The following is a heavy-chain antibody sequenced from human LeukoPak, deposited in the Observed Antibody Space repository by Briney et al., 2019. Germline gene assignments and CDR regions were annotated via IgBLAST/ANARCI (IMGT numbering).Heavy chain of an antibody. Sequence: ASVTVSFTASGYTFTVYYIHWVRQAPGQGLEWMGWIHPNSGGTNYEQKFQGRVTMTRDTTISTAYMELRRLRSNDTAVYYCARDRLAFDIWGEGTMGTVSS. J-gene: IGHJ3*02. D-gene: IGHD6-19*01. CDR3: ARDRLAFDI. CDR2: IHPNSGGT. V-gene: IGHV1-2*02. CDR1: GYTFTVYY.